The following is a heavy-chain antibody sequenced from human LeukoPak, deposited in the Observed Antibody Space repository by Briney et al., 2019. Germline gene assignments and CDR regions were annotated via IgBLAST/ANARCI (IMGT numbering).Heavy chain of an antibody. CDR1: GGTFSSYA. Sequence: SVKVSCKASGGTFSSYAISWARQAPGQGLEWMGGIIPIFGTANYAQKFQGRVTITTDESTSTAYMELSSLRSEDTAVYYCASASGSYGYYYYYMDVWGKGTTVTVSS. CDR3: ASASGSYGYYYYYMDV. V-gene: IGHV1-69*05. J-gene: IGHJ6*03. CDR2: IIPIFGTA. D-gene: IGHD1-26*01.